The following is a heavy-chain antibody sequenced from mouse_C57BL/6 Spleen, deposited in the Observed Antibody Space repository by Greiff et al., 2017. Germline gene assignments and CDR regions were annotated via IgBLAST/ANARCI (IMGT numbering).Heavy chain of an antibody. V-gene: IGHV1-61*01. CDR1: GYTFTSYW. CDR2: IYPSDSET. Sequence: QVQLQQPGAELVRPGSSVKLSCKASGYTFTSYWMDWVKQRPGQGLEWIGNIYPSDSETHYNQKFKDKATLTVDKSSSTAYMQLSSLTSEDSAVDYCARTDYGSSYWYFDVWGTGTTVTVSS. J-gene: IGHJ1*03. D-gene: IGHD1-1*01. CDR3: ARTDYGSSYWYFDV.